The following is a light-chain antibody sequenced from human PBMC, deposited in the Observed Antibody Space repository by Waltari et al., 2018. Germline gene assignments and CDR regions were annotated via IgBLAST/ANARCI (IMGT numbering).Light chain of an antibody. J-gene: IGKJ2*01. CDR2: GAS. CDR3: QQYNNWPVYT. Sequence: ETVMTQSPATLSVSPGGRATLSCRASQSLGTNLAWYQQKPGQAPRLLIYGASSRATGVPARFSGSGSGTDFTLTISSLQSEDFVVYYCQQYNNWPVYTFGQGTKLEI. CDR1: QSLGTN. V-gene: IGKV3-15*01.